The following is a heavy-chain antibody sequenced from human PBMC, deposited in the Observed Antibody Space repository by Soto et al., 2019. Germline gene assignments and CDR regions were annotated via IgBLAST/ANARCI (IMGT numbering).Heavy chain of an antibody. D-gene: IGHD3-10*01. V-gene: IGHV4-4*02. CDR1: GGSISSSNW. Sequence: KSSETLSLTCAVSGGSISSSNWWSWVRQPPGKGLEWIGEIYHSGSTNYNPSLKSRVTISVDKSKNQFSLKLSSVTAADTAVYYCARETGSGSYYNSGLFDPWGQGTLVTVSS. CDR2: IYHSGST. J-gene: IGHJ5*02. CDR3: ARETGSGSYYNSGLFDP.